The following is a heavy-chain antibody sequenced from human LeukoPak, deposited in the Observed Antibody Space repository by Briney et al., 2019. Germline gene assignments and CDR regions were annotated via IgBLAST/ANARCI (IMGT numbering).Heavy chain of an antibody. V-gene: IGHV3-9*01. J-gene: IGHJ6*02. CDR2: SNWDGNNI. Sequence: PGGSLRLSCAASGFKFDDYAMHWVRQVPGKGLEWVSGSNWDGNNIGYADSVKGRSTISRDNAKNSLYLQMTSLRAEDTALYFCAKDSGSCTGGSCHRDYFGLDVWGQGTTVTVSS. CDR3: AKDSGSCTGGSCHRDYFGLDV. D-gene: IGHD2-15*01. CDR1: GFKFDDYA.